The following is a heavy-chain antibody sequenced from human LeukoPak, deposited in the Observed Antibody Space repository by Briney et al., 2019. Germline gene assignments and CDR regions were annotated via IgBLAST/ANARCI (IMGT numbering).Heavy chain of an antibody. D-gene: IGHD2-15*01. CDR3: AKSGRRGYCSGGSRCSGNYFDY. V-gene: IGHV3-23*01. CDR2: ISGSGGST. J-gene: IGHJ4*02. Sequence: QPGGSLRLSCAASGFTFSSYAMSWVRQAPGKGLEWVSTISGSGGSTYYADSVKGRFTISRDNSKNTLYLQMNSLRAEDTAVYYCAKSGRRGYCSGGSRCSGNYFDYWGQGTLATVSS. CDR1: GFTFSSYA.